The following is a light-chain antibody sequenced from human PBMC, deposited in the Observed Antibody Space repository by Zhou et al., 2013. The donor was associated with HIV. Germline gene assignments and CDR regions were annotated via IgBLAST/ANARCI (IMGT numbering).Light chain of an antibody. CDR1: QSISNS. V-gene: IGKV1-39*01. CDR2: AAS. Sequence: DIQMTQSPSSLSASVGDRVSITCRASQSISNSLNWYQQKPGKAPKLLIYAASNLQSGVPSRFGGSASGTDFTLTISSLQPEDSATYYCQQSYSTLVTFGQGTRL. CDR3: QQSYSTLVT. J-gene: IGKJ5*01.